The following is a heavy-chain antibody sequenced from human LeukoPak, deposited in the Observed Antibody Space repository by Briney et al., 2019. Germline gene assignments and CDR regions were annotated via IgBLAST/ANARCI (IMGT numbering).Heavy chain of an antibody. Sequence: SETLSLTCTVSGGSISSGDYYWSWIRQPPGKGLECIGYIYYSGSTYYNPSLKSRVTISVDTSKNQFSLKLSSVTAADTAVYYCARRTGIVVVPAAGEYYFDYWGQGTLVTVSS. V-gene: IGHV4-30-4*01. CDR1: GGSISSGDYY. J-gene: IGHJ4*02. D-gene: IGHD2-2*01. CDR2: IYYSGST. CDR3: ARRTGIVVVPAAGEYYFDY.